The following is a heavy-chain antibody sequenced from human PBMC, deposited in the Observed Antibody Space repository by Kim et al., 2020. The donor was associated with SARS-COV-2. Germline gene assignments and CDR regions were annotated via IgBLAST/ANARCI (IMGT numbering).Heavy chain of an antibody. J-gene: IGHJ4*02. V-gene: IGHV4-34*01. Sequence: PSETLSLTCGVYGGSFGDYYWSWIRQPPGKGLEWLGEINYSGRTTYNPSLKSRVTMSVDTSKKQFSVRLNSVTAADTTVYFCVGIQIWDGIDYWGPGTLVAVSS. CDR1: GGSFGDYY. CDR3: VGIQIWDGIDY. D-gene: IGHD5-18*01. CDR2: INYSGRT.